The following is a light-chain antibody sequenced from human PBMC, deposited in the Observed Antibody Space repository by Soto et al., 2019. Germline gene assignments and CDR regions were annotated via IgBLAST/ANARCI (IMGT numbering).Light chain of an antibody. V-gene: IGKV1-33*01. CDR1: QNITNY. CDR3: QQYENLPT. Sequence: DIQMTQSPSPLSAFVGDRVTITCQASQNITNYLNWYQQKPGKAPKLLIYDASNLEAGVPSRFRGSGSGTDFTFTISRLQPEDIATYYCQQYENLPTFGQGTRLEIK. J-gene: IGKJ5*01. CDR2: DAS.